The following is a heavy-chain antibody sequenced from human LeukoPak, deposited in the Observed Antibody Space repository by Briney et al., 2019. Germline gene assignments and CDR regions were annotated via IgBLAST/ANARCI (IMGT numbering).Heavy chain of an antibody. CDR1: GGTFSSYA. CDR2: IIPIFGTA. CDR3: ARELSWAFDI. V-gene: IGHV1-69*01. D-gene: IGHD3-16*02. Sequence: EASVKVSCKASGGTFSSYAISWVRQAPGHGLEWMGGIIPIFGTAKYAQKFQGRVTITADESTSTAYMELSSLRSEDTAVYYCARELSWAFDIWGQGTMVTVSS. J-gene: IGHJ3*02.